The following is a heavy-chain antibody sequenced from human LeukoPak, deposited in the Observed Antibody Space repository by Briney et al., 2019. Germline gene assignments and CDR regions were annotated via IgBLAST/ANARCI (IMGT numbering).Heavy chain of an antibody. CDR1: GYTFSAYY. V-gene: IGHV1-2*04. J-gene: IGHJ4*02. Sequence: ASVNVSCKASGYTFSAYYIQWVRQAPGQGLEWMGWINPNSGGTNYAQKFQGWVTMTTDTSTSTAYMELRRLRSDDTAVYYCARFASVAHFDNWGQGTLVTVS. D-gene: IGHD5-12*01. CDR3: ARFASVAHFDN. CDR2: INPNSGGT.